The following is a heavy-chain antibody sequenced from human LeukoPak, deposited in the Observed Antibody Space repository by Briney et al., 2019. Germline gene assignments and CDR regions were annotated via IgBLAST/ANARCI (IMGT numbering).Heavy chain of an antibody. Sequence: PGGSLRLSCAASGFIVSGYYMICARQAPGKGLEWVSYISSSGTTVYYADSVKGRFTISRDNAKNSLYLQMNSLRDEDTAVYYCVMVRGVSFDYWGQGTLVTVSS. V-gene: IGHV3-48*02. D-gene: IGHD3-10*01. CDR1: GFIVSGYY. J-gene: IGHJ4*02. CDR2: ISSSGTTV. CDR3: VMVRGVSFDY.